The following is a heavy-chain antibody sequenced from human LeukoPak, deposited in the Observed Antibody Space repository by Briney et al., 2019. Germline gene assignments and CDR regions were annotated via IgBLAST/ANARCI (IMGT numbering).Heavy chain of an antibody. CDR2: IYYSGST. CDR3: ARRGGSSWSFDY. D-gene: IGHD6-13*01. J-gene: IGHJ4*02. CDR1: GGSISSNSYY. V-gene: IGHV4-39*01. Sequence: PSETLSLTCTVSGGSISSNSYYWGWIRQPPGKGLEWIGSIYYSGSTYYNPSLKSRVTISVDTSENQFSLKLSSVTAADTAVYYCARRGGSSWSFDYWGQGTLVAVSS.